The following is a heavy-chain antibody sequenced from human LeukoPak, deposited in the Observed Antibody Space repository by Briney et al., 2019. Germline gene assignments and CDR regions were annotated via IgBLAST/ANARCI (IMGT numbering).Heavy chain of an antibody. CDR2: IIPIFGTA. D-gene: IGHD2-2*01. CDR1: GGTFSSYA. V-gene: IGHV1-69*13. Sequence: SVKVSCKASGGTFSSYAISWVRQAPGQGLEWMGGIIPIFGTANCAQKFQGRVTITADESTSTAYMELSSLRSEDTAVYYCARDRCSSTSCYVSYHYYYYMDVWGKGTTVTVSS. J-gene: IGHJ6*03. CDR3: ARDRCSSTSCYVSYHYYYYMDV.